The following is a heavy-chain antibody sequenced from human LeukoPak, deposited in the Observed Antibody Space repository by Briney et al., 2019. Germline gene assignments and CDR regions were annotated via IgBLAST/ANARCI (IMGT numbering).Heavy chain of an antibody. Sequence: ASVKVSCKASGYTFTGYYMHWVRQAPGQGLEWMGWINPNSGGTNYAQKFQGRVTMTRDTSISTAYMELSRLRSDDTAVYYCASSYCSSTSCFNFRSRGDYYYYYYMDVWGKGTTVTVSS. CDR3: ASSYCSSTSCFNFRSRGDYYYYYYMDV. D-gene: IGHD2-2*01. J-gene: IGHJ6*03. CDR1: GYTFTGYY. CDR2: INPNSGGT. V-gene: IGHV1-2*02.